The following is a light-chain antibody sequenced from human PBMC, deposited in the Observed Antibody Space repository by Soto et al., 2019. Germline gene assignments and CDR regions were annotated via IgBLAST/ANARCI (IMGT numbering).Light chain of an antibody. CDR1: QTISSW. CDR3: QPYKSHSEA. Sequence: EMQVTQARETLYEAVGERISMASRTGQTISSWLAWYQQKPGKAPKLLIYKASILKSGVPSRFSGSGSGTDFSPAITISQPGALSTYYCQPYKSHSEALGQGTKVDIK. J-gene: IGKJ1*01. V-gene: IGKV1-5*03. CDR2: KAS.